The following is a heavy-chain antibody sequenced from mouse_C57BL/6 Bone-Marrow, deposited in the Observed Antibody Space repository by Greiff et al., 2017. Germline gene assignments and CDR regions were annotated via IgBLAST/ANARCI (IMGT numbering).Heavy chain of an antibody. CDR2: VYPGDGDT. Sequence: QVQLQQSGAELVKPGASVKISCTASGYAFSSYWMHWVKQRPGKSLEWIGQVYPGDGDTNYNGKFKGKATVTADKSSSTAYMQLSGLTSDDSAVYFDGRGAYWGQGAVVTVSA. V-gene: IGHV1-80*01. J-gene: IGHJ3*01. CDR3: GRGAY. CDR1: GYAFSSYW.